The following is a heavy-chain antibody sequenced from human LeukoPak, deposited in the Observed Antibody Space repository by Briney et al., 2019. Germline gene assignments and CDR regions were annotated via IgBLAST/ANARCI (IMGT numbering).Heavy chain of an antibody. Sequence: GGSLRLSCAASGFTLSTYAMTWVRQAPGKGLEWVSGSSGSGVSTYYADSVKGRFTISRDNSKNTLYLQMNSLRADDTAVYYCATQIEAYDILTAPPNDYWGQGTLVTVSS. V-gene: IGHV3-23*01. CDR3: ATQIEAYDILTAPPNDY. CDR2: SSGSGVST. CDR1: GFTLSTYA. D-gene: IGHD3-9*01. J-gene: IGHJ4*02.